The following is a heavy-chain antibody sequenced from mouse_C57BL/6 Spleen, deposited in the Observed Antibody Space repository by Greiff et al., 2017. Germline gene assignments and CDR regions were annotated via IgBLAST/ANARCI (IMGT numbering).Heavy chain of an antibody. CDR3: ARSRQLRRFDY. J-gene: IGHJ2*01. V-gene: IGHV1-80*01. CDR2: IYPGDGDT. Sequence: VQLQQSGVELVKPGASVKISCKASGYAFSSYWMNWVKQRPGKGLEWIGQIYPGDGDTNYNGKFKGKATLTADKSSSTAYMQLSSLTSEDSAVYFCARSRQLRRFDYWGQGTTLTVSS. D-gene: IGHD3-2*02. CDR1: GYAFSSYW.